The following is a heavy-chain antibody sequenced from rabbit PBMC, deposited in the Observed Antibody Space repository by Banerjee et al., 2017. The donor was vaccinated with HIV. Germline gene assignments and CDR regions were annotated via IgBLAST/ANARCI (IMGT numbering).Heavy chain of an antibody. CDR3: ARGDYSRDWGLKL. J-gene: IGHJ4*01. D-gene: IGHD4-1*01. CDR1: GFSFSSSYH. Sequence: QEQLEESGGDLVKPEGSLTLTCTASGFSFSSSYHMHWVRQAPGKGLEWIARIDAGSSGSSYYASWAKGRFTISKTSSTTVTLQMTSLTAADTATYFCARGDYSRDWGLKLWGQGTLVTVS. V-gene: IGHV1S45*01. CDR2: IDAGSSGSS.